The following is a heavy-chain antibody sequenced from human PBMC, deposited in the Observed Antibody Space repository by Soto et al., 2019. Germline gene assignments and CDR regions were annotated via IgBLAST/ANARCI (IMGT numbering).Heavy chain of an antibody. CDR2: ISYDGSNK. D-gene: IGHD2-15*01. V-gene: IGHV3-30*18. J-gene: IGHJ4*02. CDR3: AKDRRKVVVAAPFDY. Sequence: GGSLRLSCAASGFTFSSYGMHWVRQAPGKGLEWVAVISYDGSNKYYADSVKGRFTISRDNSKNTLYLQMNSLRAEDTAVYYCAKDRRKVVVAAPFDYWGQGTLVTVS. CDR1: GFTFSSYG.